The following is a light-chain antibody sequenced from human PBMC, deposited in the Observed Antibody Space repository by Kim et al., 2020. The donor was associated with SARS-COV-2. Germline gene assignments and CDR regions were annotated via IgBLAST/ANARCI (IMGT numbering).Light chain of an antibody. V-gene: IGLV2-14*03. Sequence: QSALTQPASVSGSPGQSITISCTGTSSDVGGYNYVSWYQHHPGKAPKFMIYDVNKRPSGVSNRFSGSKSGNTASLTISGLQAEDEADYYCSSYTSTSTFVFGTGTKVTVL. CDR2: DVN. CDR3: SSYTSTSTFV. CDR1: SSDVGGYNY. J-gene: IGLJ1*01.